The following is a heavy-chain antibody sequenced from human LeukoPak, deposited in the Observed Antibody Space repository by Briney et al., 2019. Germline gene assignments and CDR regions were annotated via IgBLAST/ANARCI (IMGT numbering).Heavy chain of an antibody. CDR2: IYYSGST. CDR1: GGSISSSSYY. J-gene: IGHJ4*02. D-gene: IGHD2-21*02. CDR3: ARAEEDLGCGGDCYSLYYFDY. Sequence: SETLSLTCAVSGGSISSSSYYWGWIRQPPGKGLEWIGSIYYSGSTYYNPSLKSRVTISVDTSKNQFSLKLSSVTAADTAVYYCARAEEDLGCGGDCYSLYYFDYWGQGTLVTVSS. V-gene: IGHV4-39*07.